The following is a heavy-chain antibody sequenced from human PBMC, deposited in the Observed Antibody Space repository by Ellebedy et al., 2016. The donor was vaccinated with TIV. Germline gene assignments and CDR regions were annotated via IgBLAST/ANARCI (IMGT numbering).Heavy chain of an antibody. D-gene: IGHD3-10*01. J-gene: IGHJ6*02. CDR2: IYYSGST. Sequence: SETLSLTCTVSGYSISRGDYWGWIRQPPGKGLEWIGYIYYSGSTNYNPSLKSRVTRSVDTSKNQFSMKLSSVTAAAPAGYYCARGGGSTMDYYYYYGMDVWGQGTTVTVSS. CDR1: GYSISRGDY. V-gene: IGHV4-59*12. CDR3: ARGGGSTMDYYYYYGMDV.